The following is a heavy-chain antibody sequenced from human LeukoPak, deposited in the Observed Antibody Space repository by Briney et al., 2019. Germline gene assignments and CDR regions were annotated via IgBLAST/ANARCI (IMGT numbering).Heavy chain of an antibody. CDR2: IYHSGST. V-gene: IGHV4-38-2*02. J-gene: IGHJ4*02. CDR3: ARGTAMGGNYFDY. Sequence: SETLSLTCTLSGYSISSGYYWGWIRQPPGKGLEWIGSIYHSGSTYYNPSLKSRVTISVDTSKNQFSLKLSSVTAADTAVYYCARGTAMGGNYFDYWGQGTLVTVSS. D-gene: IGHD5-18*01. CDR1: GYSISSGYY.